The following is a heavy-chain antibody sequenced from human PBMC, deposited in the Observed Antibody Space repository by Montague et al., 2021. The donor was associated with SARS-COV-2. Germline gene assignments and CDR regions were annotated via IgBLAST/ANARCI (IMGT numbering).Heavy chain of an antibody. CDR2: IYTSGST. J-gene: IGHJ3*02. D-gene: IGHD3-3*01. CDR1: GGSISSGSYY. Sequence: TLSLTCTVSGGSISSGSYYWSWIRQPAVKGLEWIGRIYTSGSTNYNPSLKSRVTISVDTSKNQFSLKLSSVTAADTAVYYCARILGTYYDFWSGERAIDAFDIWGQGTMVTVSS. CDR3: ARILGTYYDFWSGERAIDAFDI. V-gene: IGHV4-61*02.